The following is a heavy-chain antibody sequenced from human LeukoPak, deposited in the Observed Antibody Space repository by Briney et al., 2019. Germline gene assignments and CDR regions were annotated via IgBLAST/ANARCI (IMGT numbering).Heavy chain of an antibody. Sequence: PGGSLRLSCAVSGFIVGSNYMNWVRQAPGKGLEWVSVIYSGGTTYYADSVKGRFTISRDNSKNTLYLQMNSLRAEDTAVYYCAREFLDYWGQGTLVTVSS. CDR1: GFIVGSNY. CDR3: AREFLDY. V-gene: IGHV3-66*01. J-gene: IGHJ4*02. CDR2: IYSGGTT.